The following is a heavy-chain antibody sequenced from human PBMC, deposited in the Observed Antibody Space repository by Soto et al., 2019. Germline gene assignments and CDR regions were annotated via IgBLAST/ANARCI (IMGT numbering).Heavy chain of an antibody. J-gene: IGHJ4*02. CDR2: ISSSSSYI. V-gene: IGHV3-21*01. CDR1: GFTFSTYA. CDR3: ARARVVGASPFDY. D-gene: IGHD1-26*01. Sequence: GGSLRLSCAASGFTFSTYAMSWVRQAPGKGLEWASFISSSSSYIYYADSVKGRFTISRDNAKNSLYLQMNSLRAEDTAVYYCARARVVGASPFDYWGQGTLVTVPS.